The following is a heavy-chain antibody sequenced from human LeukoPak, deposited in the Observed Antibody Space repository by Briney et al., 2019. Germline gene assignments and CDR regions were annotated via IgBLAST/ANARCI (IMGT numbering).Heavy chain of an antibody. CDR2: ISAYNGNT. V-gene: IGHV1-18*04. CDR3: ARDRYYYGSGSSDLYYYSMDV. D-gene: IGHD3-10*01. Sequence: ASVKVSCKASGYTFTSYGISWVRQAPGQGLEWMGWISAYNGNTNYAQKLQGRVTMTTDTSTSTAYMELRSLRSDDTAVYYCARDRYYYGSGSSDLYYYSMDVWGKGTTVTVSS. J-gene: IGHJ6*04. CDR1: GYTFTSYG.